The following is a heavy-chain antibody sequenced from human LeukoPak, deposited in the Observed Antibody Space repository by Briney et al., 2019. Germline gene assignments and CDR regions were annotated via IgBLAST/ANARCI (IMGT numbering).Heavy chain of an antibody. V-gene: IGHV1-69*06. CDR1: XGTFSSYA. J-gene: IGHJ4*02. Sequence: ASXGTFSSYAISWVRQAPGQGXEWXGGIIPIFGTANYAQKFQGRVTITADKSTSTAYMELSSLRSEDTAVYYCARVRKDTAMVFDYWGQGTLVTVSS. CDR2: IIPIFGTA. CDR3: ARVRKDTAMVFDY. D-gene: IGHD5-18*01.